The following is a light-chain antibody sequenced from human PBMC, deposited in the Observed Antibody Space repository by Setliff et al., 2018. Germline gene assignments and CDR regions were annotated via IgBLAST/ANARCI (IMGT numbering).Light chain of an antibody. V-gene: IGLV3-21*04. J-gene: IGLJ1*01. CDR1: NIGGKS. Sequence: SYELTQPPPVPVAPGKTARITCGGNNIGGKSVNWYQQKPGQAPVLVIYYDSDRPSGIPERFFGSNSGNTATLTISRVEAGDEADYYCQVWDSGSEHYVFGTGTKSTVL. CDR2: YDS. CDR3: QVWDSGSEHYV.